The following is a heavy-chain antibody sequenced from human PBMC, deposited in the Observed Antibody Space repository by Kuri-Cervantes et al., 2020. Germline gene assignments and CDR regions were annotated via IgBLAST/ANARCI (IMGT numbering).Heavy chain of an antibody. CDR2: IYSSGST. CDR1: GGSISSSSDY. J-gene: IGHJ1*01. Sequence: SETLSLTCTVSGGSISSSSDYWGWIRQPPGKGLEWIGSIYSSGSTYYNPSLKSRVTISVDTSKNQFSLKLSSVTAADTAVYYCARAYYYDSSGYYYRPVSPYFQHWGQGTLVTVSS. D-gene: IGHD3-22*01. CDR3: ARAYYYDSSGYYYRPVSPYFQH. V-gene: IGHV4-39*01.